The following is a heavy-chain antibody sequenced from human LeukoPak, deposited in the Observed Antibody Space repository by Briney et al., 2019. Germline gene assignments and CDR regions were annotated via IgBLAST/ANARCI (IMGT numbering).Heavy chain of an antibody. CDR3: ARDPGVRWYFDY. CDR2: ICSSTRPI. Sequence: GGSLRLSCAASGFTFSIYNMIWVPQPPGRGLEGVSYICSSTRPIYYADSVKGGFTISKANAKNSLYLQMNSLRAEDTAVYYCARDPGVRWYFDYWGQGTLVTVSS. D-gene: IGHD3-16*01. J-gene: IGHJ4*02. V-gene: IGHV3-48*04. CDR1: GFTFSIYN.